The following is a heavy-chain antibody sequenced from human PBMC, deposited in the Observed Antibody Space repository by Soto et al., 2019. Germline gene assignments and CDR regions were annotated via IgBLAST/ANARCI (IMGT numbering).Heavy chain of an antibody. D-gene: IGHD6-19*01. CDR2: IIPILGIA. Sequence: QVQLVQSGVEVKKPGSSVKVSCEASGRTFSSYTISWVRQAPGQGLEWMGRIIPILGIADYTQKFQGRVRITADKSTSTVYMEVSSLRSEDTAIYYCARGLGVPLVAGTDDAFDIWGRGTMVTVSS. V-gene: IGHV1-69*02. J-gene: IGHJ3*02. CDR1: GRTFSSYT. CDR3: ARGLGVPLVAGTDDAFDI.